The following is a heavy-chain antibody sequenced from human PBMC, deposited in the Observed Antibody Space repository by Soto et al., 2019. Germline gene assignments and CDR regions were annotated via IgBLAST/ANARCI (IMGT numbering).Heavy chain of an antibody. J-gene: IGHJ4*02. CDR1: GYTFTSYD. V-gene: IGHV1-8*01. Sequence: QVQLVQSGAEVKKPGASVKVSCKASGYTFTSYDINWVRQTTGQGLEWMGWMNPNTGNTAYAQKCQGRVTMTRNTSIRTAYMELSSLRSEDTTVYYCASESSYGLVYWGQGTLVTVSS. CDR2: MNPNTGNT. D-gene: IGHD5-18*01. CDR3: ASESSYGLVY.